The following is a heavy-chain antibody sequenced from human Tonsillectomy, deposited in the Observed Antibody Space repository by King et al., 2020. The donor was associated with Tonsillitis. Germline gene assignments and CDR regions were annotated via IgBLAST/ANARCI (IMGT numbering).Heavy chain of an antibody. CDR1: GFTFDDYA. CDR2: ISWNSGSI. CDR3: AKDGGGHFTGYYGMDV. V-gene: IGHV3-9*01. Sequence: VQLVESGGGLVQPGRSLRLSCAASGFTFDDYAMHWVRQAPGKGLEWVSGISWNSGSIGYADSVKGRFTISRDNAKNSLYLQMNSLRAEDTALYYCAKDGGGHFTGYYGMDVWGQGTTVTVSS. D-gene: IGHD2-8*02. J-gene: IGHJ6*02.